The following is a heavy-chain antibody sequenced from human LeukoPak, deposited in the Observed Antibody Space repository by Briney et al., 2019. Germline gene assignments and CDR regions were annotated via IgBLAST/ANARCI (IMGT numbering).Heavy chain of an antibody. CDR2: ISHYT. CDR1: GYNFRNHG. D-gene: IGHD1-1*01. J-gene: IGHJ4*02. Sequence: ASVKVSCKASGYNFRNHGITWVRQAPRQGLEWMGWISHYTNYPQKFQGRVTMTTDTSTSTAYMELRSLRSDDTAMYYCVRMRVPSDDVDFDYWGQGILVTVSS. CDR3: VRMRVPSDDVDFDY. V-gene: IGHV1-18*01.